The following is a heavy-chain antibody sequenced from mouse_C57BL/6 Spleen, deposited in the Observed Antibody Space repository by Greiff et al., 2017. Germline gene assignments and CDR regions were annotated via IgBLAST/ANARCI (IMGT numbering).Heavy chain of an antibody. V-gene: IGHV1-50*01. Sequence: VQLQQPGAELVKPGASVKLSCKASGYTFTSYWMQWVKQRPGQGLEWIGEIDPSDSYTNYDQKVKGKATLTVDKSSSTAYMLRSSLTSEDSAVYFCAKEKGYGSSPAWFAYWGQGTLVTVSA. CDR3: AKEKGYGSSPAWFAY. CDR2: IDPSDSYT. CDR1: GYTFTSYW. D-gene: IGHD1-1*01. J-gene: IGHJ3*01.